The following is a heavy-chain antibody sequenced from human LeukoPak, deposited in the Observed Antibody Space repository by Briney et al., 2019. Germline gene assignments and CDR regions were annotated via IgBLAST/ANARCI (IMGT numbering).Heavy chain of an antibody. Sequence: GRSLRLSCAAAGFTFSSYGMRWVRQAPGKGLEWVSAISGSGGSTYYADCAQGRFTISRDNSKNTLYLQMNSLRAEDTAVYYCAKVPTYLVPTVFDYWGQGTLVTVSS. CDR1: GFTFSSYG. V-gene: IGHV3-23*01. CDR3: AKVPTYLVPTVFDY. CDR2: ISGSGGST. J-gene: IGHJ4*02. D-gene: IGHD2-2*01.